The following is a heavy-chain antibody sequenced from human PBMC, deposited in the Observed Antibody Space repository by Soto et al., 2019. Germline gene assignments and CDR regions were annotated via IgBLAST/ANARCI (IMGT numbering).Heavy chain of an antibody. Sequence: GGSLRLSCAASGFTFSSYAMSWVRQAPGKGLEWVSAISGSGGSTYYADSVKGRFTISRDNSKNTLYLQMNSLRAEDTAVYYCAKDLAPLRFLEWTAFDYWGQGTLVIVSS. V-gene: IGHV3-23*01. D-gene: IGHD3-3*01. J-gene: IGHJ4*02. CDR1: GFTFSSYA. CDR2: ISGSGGST. CDR3: AKDLAPLRFLEWTAFDY.